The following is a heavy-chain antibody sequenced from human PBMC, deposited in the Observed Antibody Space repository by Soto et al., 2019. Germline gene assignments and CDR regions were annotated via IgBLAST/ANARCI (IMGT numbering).Heavy chain of an antibody. CDR1: GFTFSDHY. CDR3: ARAPYSGYDLGYFDY. D-gene: IGHD5-12*01. J-gene: IGHJ4*02. CDR2: TRNKANSYTT. V-gene: IGHV3-72*01. Sequence: EVQLVESGGGLVQPGGSLRLSCAASGFTFSDHYMDWVRQAPGKGLEWVGRTRNKANSYTTEYAASVKGRFTISRDDSKNSLYLQMNSLKTEDTAVYYCARAPYSGYDLGYFDYWGQGTLVTVSS.